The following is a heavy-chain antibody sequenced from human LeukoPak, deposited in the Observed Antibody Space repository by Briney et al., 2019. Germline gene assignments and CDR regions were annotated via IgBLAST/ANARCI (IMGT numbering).Heavy chain of an antibody. CDR3: ARDRWGDFDY. V-gene: IGHV4-4*02. CDR2: IYHSGGT. D-gene: IGHD4-23*01. CDR1: GGSISSSTNW. Sequence: SETLSLTCAVSGGSISSSTNWWSWVRQPPGKGLEWIGEIYHSGGTNYNPSLKSRITISVDTSKNQFSLKLSSVTAADTAVYYCARDRWGDFDYWGQGTLVTVSS. J-gene: IGHJ4*02.